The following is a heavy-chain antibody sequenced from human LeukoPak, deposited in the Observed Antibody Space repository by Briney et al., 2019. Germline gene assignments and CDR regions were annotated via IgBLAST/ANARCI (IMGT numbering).Heavy chain of an antibody. D-gene: IGHD3-10*01. Sequence: PGGSLRLSCAASGFTFSSYEMNWVRQAPGKGLEWVSYISSSGSTLYYADSVKGRFTISRDNAKNSLYLQMNSLRAEDTAVYYCATYYGSGSYYPYYYMDVWGKGTTVTISS. CDR3: ATYYGSGSYYPYYYMDV. CDR2: ISSSGSTL. V-gene: IGHV3-48*03. J-gene: IGHJ6*03. CDR1: GFTFSSYE.